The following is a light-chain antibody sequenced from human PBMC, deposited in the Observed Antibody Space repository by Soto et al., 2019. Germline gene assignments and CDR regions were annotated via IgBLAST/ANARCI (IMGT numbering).Light chain of an antibody. CDR1: SSDVGGYNY. V-gene: IGLV2-14*01. CDR2: DVS. CDR3: SSYTSSRIPYV. Sequence: QSVLTQPASVSGSPGQSITISCTGTSSDVGGYNYVSWYQQHPGKAPKLMIYDVSNRPSGVSNRFSGSKSGNTASLTISGLQAEDEADYSCSSYTSSRIPYVFGPGTKVTVL. J-gene: IGLJ1*01.